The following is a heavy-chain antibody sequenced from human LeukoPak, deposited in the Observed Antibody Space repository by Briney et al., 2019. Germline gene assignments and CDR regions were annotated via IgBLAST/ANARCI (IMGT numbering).Heavy chain of an antibody. J-gene: IGHJ6*03. Sequence: SETLSLTCAVYGGSFSGYYWSWIRQPPGKGLEWIGEINHSGSTNYNPSLKSRVTISVDTSKNQFSLKLSSVTAADTAVYYCARGGTKAAAGKRFYYYYYMDVWGKETTVTVSS. V-gene: IGHV4-34*01. CDR2: INHSGST. CDR3: ARGGTKAAAGKRFYYYYYMDV. D-gene: IGHD6-13*01. CDR1: GGSFSGYY.